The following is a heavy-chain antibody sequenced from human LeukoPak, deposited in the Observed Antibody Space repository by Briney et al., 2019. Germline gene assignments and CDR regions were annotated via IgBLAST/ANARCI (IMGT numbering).Heavy chain of an antibody. CDR2: ISYDGSNK. CDR3: ARAHPDIVVVPAAHGTAFDI. CDR1: GFTFSSYA. D-gene: IGHD2-2*01. Sequence: GGSLRLSCAASGFTFSSYAMHWVRQAPGKGLEWVAVISYDGSNKYYADSVKGRFTISRDNSKNTLYLQMNSLRAEDTAVYYCARAHPDIVVVPAAHGTAFDIWGQGTMVTVSS. J-gene: IGHJ3*02. V-gene: IGHV3-30-3*01.